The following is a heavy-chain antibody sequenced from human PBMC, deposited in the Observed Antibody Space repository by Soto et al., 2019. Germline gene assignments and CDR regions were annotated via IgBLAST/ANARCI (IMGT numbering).Heavy chain of an antibody. J-gene: IGHJ5*02. CDR2: IYYSGST. CDR3: AREGMVRGVSTNWFDP. Sequence: QLQLQESGPGLVKPSETLSLTCTVSGGSISSSSYYWGWIRQPPGKGLEWIGSIYYSGSTYYNPSLKSRVTISVDTFKNQFSLKLSSVTAADTAVYYCAREGMVRGVSTNWFDPWGQGTLVTVSS. V-gene: IGHV4-39*02. D-gene: IGHD3-10*01. CDR1: GGSISSSSYY.